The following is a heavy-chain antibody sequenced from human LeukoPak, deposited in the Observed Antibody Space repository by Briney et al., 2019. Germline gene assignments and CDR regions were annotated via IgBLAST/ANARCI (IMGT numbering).Heavy chain of an antibody. D-gene: IGHD6-19*01. J-gene: IGHJ4*02. CDR3: ARGPYSSGPTGFDY. CDR2: ISYDGSNK. CDR1: GFTFTTYA. V-gene: IGHV3-30-3*01. Sequence: PGRSLRLSCAASGFTFTTYAMHWVRQAPGKGLGWVAVISYDGSNKDYADSVKGRFTISRDNSKNTLYLQMNSLRVDDTAVYYCARGPYSSGPTGFDYWGQGALVTVSS.